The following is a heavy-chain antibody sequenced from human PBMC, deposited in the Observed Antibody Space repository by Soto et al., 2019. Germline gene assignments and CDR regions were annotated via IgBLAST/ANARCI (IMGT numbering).Heavy chain of an antibody. V-gene: IGHV4-30-2*01. CDR2: IYHSGST. Sequence: SETLSLTCAVSGGSISSGGYSWSWIRQPPGKGLEWIGYIYHSGSTYYNPSLKGRVTISVDRSKNQFSLKMSSVTAADTAVYYCARQATYYYDSSGYYLDYWGQGTLVTVSS. D-gene: IGHD3-22*01. CDR3: ARQATYYYDSSGYYLDY. CDR1: GGSISSGGYS. J-gene: IGHJ4*02.